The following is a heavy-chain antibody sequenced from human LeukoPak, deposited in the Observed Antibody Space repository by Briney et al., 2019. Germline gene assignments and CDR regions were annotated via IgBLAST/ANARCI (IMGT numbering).Heavy chain of an antibody. D-gene: IGHD6-19*01. CDR3: ATILAVAGANFDY. Sequence: GGSLRLSCAASGFTFSSYAISWVRQAPGKGLEWVSAISGSCGSTYYADSVKGRFPISRDNFKNTLYLQMNSLRAEDTAVYYCATILAVAGANFDYWGQGTLVTVSS. V-gene: IGHV3-23*01. J-gene: IGHJ4*02. CDR2: ISGSCGST. CDR1: GFTFSSYA.